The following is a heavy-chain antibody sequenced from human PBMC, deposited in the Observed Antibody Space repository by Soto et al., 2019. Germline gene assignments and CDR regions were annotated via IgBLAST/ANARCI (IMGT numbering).Heavy chain of an antibody. V-gene: IGHV4-4*07. CDR1: GTSVSNYY. CDR3: ARGGIQLSYAFDY. J-gene: IGHJ4*02. CDR2: IYTSGST. Sequence: SETLSLTCSVAGTSVSNYYWSWIRQPAGKGLEHIGRIYTSGSTSYNPSLKSRVTMSMDTSQTQIYLNLTSVTAADTAVYYCARGGIQLSYAFDYWGQGIQVTVS. D-gene: IGHD5-18*01.